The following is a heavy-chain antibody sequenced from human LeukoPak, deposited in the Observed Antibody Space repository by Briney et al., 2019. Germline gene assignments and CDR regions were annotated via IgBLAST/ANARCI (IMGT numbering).Heavy chain of an antibody. J-gene: IGHJ4*02. Sequence: GGSLRLSCAASGFTFSSYGMHWARQAPGKGLEWVAFIRYDGSNKYYADSVKGRFTISRNNSKNTLYLQMNSLRAEDTAVYYCAKAGAYCSSTSCYTRLDYWGQGTLVTVSS. CDR1: GFTFSSYG. D-gene: IGHD2-2*02. CDR2: IRYDGSNK. V-gene: IGHV3-30*02. CDR3: AKAGAYCSSTSCYTRLDY.